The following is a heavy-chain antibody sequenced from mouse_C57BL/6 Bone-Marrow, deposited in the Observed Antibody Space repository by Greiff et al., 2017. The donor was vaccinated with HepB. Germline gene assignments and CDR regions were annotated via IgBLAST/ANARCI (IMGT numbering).Heavy chain of an antibody. CDR3: ARQGITTVVAPDY. J-gene: IGHJ4*01. D-gene: IGHD1-1*01. CDR1: GFTFSSYT. Sequence: EVMLVESGGGLVKPGGSLKLSCAASGFTFSSYTMSWVRQTPEKRLEWVATISGGGGNTYYPDSVKGRFPISRDNAKNTLYLQMSSLRSEDTALYYCARQGITTVVAPDYWGQGTSVTVSS. CDR2: ISGGGGNT. V-gene: IGHV5-9*01.